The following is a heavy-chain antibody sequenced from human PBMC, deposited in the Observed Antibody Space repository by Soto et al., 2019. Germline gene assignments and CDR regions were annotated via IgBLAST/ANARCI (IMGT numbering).Heavy chain of an antibody. CDR3: ARELYYYDSSAQGWFDP. Sequence: SLKFSCKSSGGTFSSYAISWVRQAPGQGLEWMGGIIPIFGTANYAQKFRGRVTITADESTSTAYMELSSLRSEDTAVYYCARELYYYDSSAQGWFDPWGQGTLVTVSS. D-gene: IGHD3-22*01. V-gene: IGHV1-69*13. CDR2: IIPIFGTA. J-gene: IGHJ5*02. CDR1: GGTFSSYA.